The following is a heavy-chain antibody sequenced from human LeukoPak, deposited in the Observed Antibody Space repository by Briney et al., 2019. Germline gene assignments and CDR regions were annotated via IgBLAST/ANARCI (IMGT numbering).Heavy chain of an antibody. CDR3: AKDRNSKYYYYMDV. CDR2: ISWNSGSI. Sequence: PGRSLRLSCAAYGFTFDDYAMHWVRHAPGKGLEWVSGISWNSGSIGYADSVKGRFTISRDNAKNSLYLQMNSLRAEDTALYYCAKDRNSKYYYYMDVWGKGTTVTVSS. J-gene: IGHJ6*03. CDR1: GFTFDDYA. D-gene: IGHD1-7*01. V-gene: IGHV3-9*01.